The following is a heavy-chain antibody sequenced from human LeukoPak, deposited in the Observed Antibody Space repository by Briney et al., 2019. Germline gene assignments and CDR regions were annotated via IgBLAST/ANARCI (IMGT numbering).Heavy chain of an antibody. J-gene: IGHJ4*02. D-gene: IGHD3-3*01. CDR2: IYSGDNT. Sequence: GGSLRLSCEASGFTVSSNYMSWVRQAPGKGLECVSVIYSGDNTYYADSVKGRFTISRDNSKNTLYLQMNSLRAEDTAVYYCARSRSITIFGVVRGDRYYFDYWGQGTLVTVSS. CDR3: ARSRSITIFGVVRGDRYYFDY. CDR1: GFTVSSNY. V-gene: IGHV3-53*01.